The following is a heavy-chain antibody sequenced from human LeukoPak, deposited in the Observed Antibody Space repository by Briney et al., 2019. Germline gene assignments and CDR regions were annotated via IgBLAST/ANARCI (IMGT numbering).Heavy chain of an antibody. Sequence: GGSLRLSCAASGFTFSKYWMHWVRQAPGKGLVWVSRINSDGRSTTYADSVKVRFTISRDNAKNTLYLQMNSLRAEDTAVYYCATALYGSGSYYKAYMDVWGKGTTVTISS. CDR1: GFTFSKYW. D-gene: IGHD3-10*01. CDR3: ATALYGSGSYYKAYMDV. J-gene: IGHJ6*03. CDR2: INSDGRST. V-gene: IGHV3-74*01.